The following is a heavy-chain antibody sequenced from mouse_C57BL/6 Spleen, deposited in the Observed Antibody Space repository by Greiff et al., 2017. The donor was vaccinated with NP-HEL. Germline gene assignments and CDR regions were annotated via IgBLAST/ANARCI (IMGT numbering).Heavy chain of an antibody. D-gene: IGHD1-1*01. CDR1: GYSFTGYY. V-gene: IGHV1-42*01. Sequence: EVKLMESGPELVKPGASVKISCKASGYSFTGYYMNWVKQSPEKSLEWIGEINPSTGGTTYNQKFKAKATLTVDKSSSTAYMQLKSLTSEDSAVYYCARRYGSSYLDYWGQGTTLTVSS. CDR3: ARRYGSSYLDY. CDR2: INPSTGGT. J-gene: IGHJ2*01.